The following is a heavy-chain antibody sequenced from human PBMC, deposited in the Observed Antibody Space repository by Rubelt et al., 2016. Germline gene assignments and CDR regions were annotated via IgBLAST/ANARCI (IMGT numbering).Heavy chain of an antibody. Sequence: WVRQAPGQRLEWMGWINTGNGRPTYSQTFQGRVTITRDTSATTVYMELSSLRSEDTAVYYCARDPPGVTDAFDIWGPGTMITVSS. D-gene: IGHD2-21*02. CDR2: INTGNGRP. CDR3: ARDPPGVTDAFDI. V-gene: IGHV1-3*04. J-gene: IGHJ3*02.